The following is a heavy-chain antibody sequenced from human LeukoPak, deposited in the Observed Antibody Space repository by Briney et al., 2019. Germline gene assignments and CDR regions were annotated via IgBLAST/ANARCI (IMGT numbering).Heavy chain of an antibody. D-gene: IGHD3-10*01. V-gene: IGHV4-31*03. CDR1: GASVSGGGYY. CDR2: TSYSGGA. Sequence: SETQSLMCTVSGASVSGGGYYWTWIRQHPGKGLEWFVFTSYSGGAYYNPSLMSRITMSVDRSQNQFSLKMRDVTAADTYGYYCAAPEWEFFYFDTWGQGALVAVSS. J-gene: IGHJ4*02. CDR3: AAPEWEFFYFDT.